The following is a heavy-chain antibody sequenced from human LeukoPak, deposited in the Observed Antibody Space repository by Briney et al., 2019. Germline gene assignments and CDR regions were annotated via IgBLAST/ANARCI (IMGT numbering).Heavy chain of an antibody. D-gene: IGHD3-9*01. J-gene: IGHJ5*02. CDR1: GGTFSSYA. CDR3: ARDTPYYDILTGLNWFDP. V-gene: IGHV1-69*13. CDR2: ITPMFGTA. Sequence: SVKVSCKASGGTFSSYAISWVRQAPGQGLEWMGGITPMFGTANYAQKFQGRVTITADESTSTAYMELSSLRSEDTAVYYCARDTPYYDILTGLNWFDPWGQGTLVTVSS.